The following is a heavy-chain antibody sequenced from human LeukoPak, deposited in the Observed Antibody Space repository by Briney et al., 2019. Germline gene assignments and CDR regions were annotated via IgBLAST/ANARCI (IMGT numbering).Heavy chain of an antibody. CDR2: INPNSGGS. CDR3: ARSDYGDYEWFDP. D-gene: IGHD4-17*01. Sequence: ASVQVSCKASGYTFTGYYMHWVRQAAGQGLEGMGWINPNSGGSNYAQRFQGRVIMTRDTSISTAYMELSRLRSDDTAVYYCARSDYGDYEWFDPWGQGTLVTVSS. CDR1: GYTFTGYY. V-gene: IGHV1-2*02. J-gene: IGHJ5*02.